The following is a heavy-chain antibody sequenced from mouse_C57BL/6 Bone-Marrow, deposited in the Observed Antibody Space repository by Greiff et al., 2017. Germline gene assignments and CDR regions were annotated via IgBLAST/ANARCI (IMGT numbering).Heavy chain of an antibody. V-gene: IGHV1-82*01. J-gene: IGHJ2*01. CDR2: IYPGDGDT. CDR3: ARYGYLFDY. CDR1: GYAFSSSW. Sequence: QVQLKQSGPELVKPGASVKISCKASGYAFSSSWMNWVKQRPGKGLEWIGRIYPGDGDTNYNGKFKGKATLTADKSPSTAYMQLSSLTSEDSAVYFCARYGYLFDYWGQGTTLTVSS. D-gene: IGHD2-2*01.